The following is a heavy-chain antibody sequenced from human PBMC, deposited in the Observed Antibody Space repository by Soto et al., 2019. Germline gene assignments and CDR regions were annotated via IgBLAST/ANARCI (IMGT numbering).Heavy chain of an antibody. CDR1: GFTFSDFW. V-gene: IGHV3-7*01. CDR3: ARAITGRREDVGG. D-gene: IGHD1-20*01. CDR2: INPDGGQQ. Sequence: GGSLRLSCAASGFTFSDFWMSWVRQTPGKGLEWVANINPDGGQQYYVVSVRGRFTISRDNAKNSLYLQMNSLRDEDTAIYYCARAITGRREDVGGWGQGTLVTVSS. J-gene: IGHJ4*02.